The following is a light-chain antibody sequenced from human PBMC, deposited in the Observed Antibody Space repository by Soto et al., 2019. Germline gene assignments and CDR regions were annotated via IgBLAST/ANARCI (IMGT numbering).Light chain of an antibody. V-gene: IGLV2-14*01. CDR2: DVS. CDR1: SSDIGGYNF. Sequence: QSALTQPASVSGSPGQSITISCTGTSSDIGGYNFVSWYQRHPGKAPKLMIHDVSNRPSGVSTRFSASKSGNTASLTISGLQADDEADYYCSSYTSSSTFSIFGGGTQLTVL. J-gene: IGLJ2*01. CDR3: SSYTSSSTFSI.